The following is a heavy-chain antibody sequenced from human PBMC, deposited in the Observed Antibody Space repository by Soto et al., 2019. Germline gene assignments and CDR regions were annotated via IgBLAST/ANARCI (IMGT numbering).Heavy chain of an antibody. J-gene: IGHJ5*02. V-gene: IGHV4-59*01. CDR1: GFSLSSYY. D-gene: IGHD4-4*01. Sequence: PSETLSLTCTVSGFSLSSYYLSLVRPPPGKGLEWIGYIYYSGSTNYKPSLKSRVIISGDTSKNKFSLKLTTVTAADTAVYYCESEKGYSNGDSLDPWGQGTLVTVSS. CDR3: ESEKGYSNGDSLDP. CDR2: IYYSGST.